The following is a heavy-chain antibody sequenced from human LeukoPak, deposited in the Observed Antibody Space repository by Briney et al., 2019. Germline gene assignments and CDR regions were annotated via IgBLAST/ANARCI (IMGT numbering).Heavy chain of an antibody. J-gene: IGHJ4*02. CDR1: GFTFSSYA. CDR2: ISGSGGST. V-gene: IGHV3-23*01. D-gene: IGHD3-22*01. CDR3: AKLDDSSGYYSGSDY. Sequence: GGSLRLSCAASGFTFSSYAMSWVRQAPGKGLEWVSAISGSGGSTYYADSVKGRFTISRDNSKNTLYLQMNSLGAEDTAVYYCAKLDDSSGYYSGSDYWGQGTLVTVSS.